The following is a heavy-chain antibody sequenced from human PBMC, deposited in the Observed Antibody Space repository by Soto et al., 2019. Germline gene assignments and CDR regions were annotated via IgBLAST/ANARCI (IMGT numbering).Heavy chain of an antibody. V-gene: IGHV1-3*01. Sequence: ASVKVSCKASGYTFTSYAMHWVRQAPGQRLEWMGWINAGNGNTKYSQRFQGRVTITRDTSASTAYIELSSLRSEDTAVYYCARVIGGLYYFDYWGQGTLVTVSS. CDR2: INAGNGNT. D-gene: IGHD3-16*01. CDR3: ARVIGGLYYFDY. CDR1: GYTFTSYA. J-gene: IGHJ4*02.